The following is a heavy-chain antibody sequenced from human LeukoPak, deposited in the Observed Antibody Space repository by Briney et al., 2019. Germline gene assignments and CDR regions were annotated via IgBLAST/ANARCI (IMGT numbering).Heavy chain of an antibody. CDR3: ARDDMVATRIVDY. V-gene: IGHV3-66*02. CDR2: IYSGGST. D-gene: IGHD5-12*01. J-gene: IGHJ4*02. CDR1: GFTVSSNY. Sequence: GGSLRLSCAASGFTVSSNYMSWVRQAPGKGLEWVSVIYSGGSTYYADSVKGRFTISRGNSKNTLYLQMNGLRAEDTAVYYCARDDMVATRIVDYWGQGTLVTVSS.